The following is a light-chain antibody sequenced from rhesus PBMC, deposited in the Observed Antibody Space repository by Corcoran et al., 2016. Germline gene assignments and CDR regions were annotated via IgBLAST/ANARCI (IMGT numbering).Light chain of an antibody. J-gene: IGKJ1*01. V-gene: IGKV1-22*01. Sequence: DTQMTQSPSSLSASVGDTVTITCRASQSISFWLDWFQQKPGKAPKLLIYESSSLPRGVPSRFSGSGSGTDFTLTITSLQPEDFAVYYCLQYNSDPPTFGQGTKVEIK. CDR2: ESS. CDR1: QSISFW. CDR3: LQYNSDPPT.